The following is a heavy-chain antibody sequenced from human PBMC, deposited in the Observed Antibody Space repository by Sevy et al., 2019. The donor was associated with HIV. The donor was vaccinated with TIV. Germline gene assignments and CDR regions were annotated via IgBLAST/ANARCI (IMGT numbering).Heavy chain of an antibody. J-gene: IGHJ1*01. CDR2: ISYDGSNK. CDR3: ARDQETVTIEYFQH. D-gene: IGHD4-17*01. CDR1: GFTFSSYA. V-gene: IGHV3-30-3*01. Sequence: GGSLRLSCAASGFTFSSYAMHWVRQAPGKGLEWVAVISYDGSNKYYADSVKGRFTISRDNSKNTLYLQMNSLRAEDTAGYYCARDQETVTIEYFQHWGQGTLVTVSS.